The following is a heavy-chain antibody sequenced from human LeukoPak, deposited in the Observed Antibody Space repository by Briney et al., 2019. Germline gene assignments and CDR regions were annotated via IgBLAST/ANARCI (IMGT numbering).Heavy chain of an antibody. CDR1: GYNFTSYA. Sequence: ASVKVSCKASGYNFTSYAMNWVRQAPGQGIELMGWINSNTGNTTYAQGFTGRFVFSLATSVGSAYLHISSLKAEDTAVYYCARDMVRTTPWNYYYYYMDVWGKGTTVTISS. CDR3: ARDMVRTTPWNYYYYYMDV. CDR2: INSNTGNT. D-gene: IGHD4/OR15-4a*01. J-gene: IGHJ6*03. V-gene: IGHV7-4-1*02.